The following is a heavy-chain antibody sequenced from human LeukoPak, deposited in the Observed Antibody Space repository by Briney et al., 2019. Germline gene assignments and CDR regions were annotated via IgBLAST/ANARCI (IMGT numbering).Heavy chain of an antibody. CDR2: IYWDDTE. Sequence: SGPTLVKPTQTLTLTCTFSGFSLRTSGVGVGWVRQPPGKALEWLAIIYWDDTERYSPSLKSRLTVTKDTSKNQVVLTMTNMDPVDTATYYCAHLPGVRGVIINWFDPWGQGTLVTVSS. D-gene: IGHD3-10*01. CDR1: GFSLRTSGVG. CDR3: AHLPGVRGVIINWFDP. V-gene: IGHV2-5*02. J-gene: IGHJ5*02.